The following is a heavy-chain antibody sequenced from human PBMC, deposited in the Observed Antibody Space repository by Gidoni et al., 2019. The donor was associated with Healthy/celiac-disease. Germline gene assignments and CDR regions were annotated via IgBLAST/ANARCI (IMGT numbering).Heavy chain of an antibody. D-gene: IGHD4-17*01. V-gene: IGHV3-30-3*01. CDR3: AREVGGLRWYPDAFDI. J-gene: IGHJ3*02. CDR2: ISYDGSNK. Sequence: QVQLVESGGGVVQPGRSLRLSCAASVFTFSSFAMHWVRQAPGKGLEWVAVISYDGSNKYYADSVKGRFTISRDNSKNTLYLQMNSLRAEDTAVYYCAREVGGLRWYPDAFDIWGQGTMVTVSS. CDR1: VFTFSSFA.